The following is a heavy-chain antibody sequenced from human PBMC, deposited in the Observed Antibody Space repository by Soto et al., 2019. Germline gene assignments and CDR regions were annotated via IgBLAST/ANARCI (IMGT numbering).Heavy chain of an antibody. J-gene: IGHJ4*02. D-gene: IGHD1-26*01. Sequence: PGGSLRLSCAASGFTFPNFAMTWVRQAPGKGLEWVSTISGSGGSAYYADSVRGRFTISRDNSKNTLFLQMNSLRGEDSAVYFCAHGERYGYWGQGTLVTVSS. CDR3: AHGERYGY. CDR2: ISGSGGSA. CDR1: GFTFPNFA. V-gene: IGHV3-23*01.